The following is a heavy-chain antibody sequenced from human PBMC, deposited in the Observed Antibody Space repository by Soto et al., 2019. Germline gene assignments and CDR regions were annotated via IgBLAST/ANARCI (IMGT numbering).Heavy chain of an antibody. CDR1: GYTFTGYY. V-gene: IGHV1-2*04. CDR3: ARQVTTDSYYGMDV. CDR2: INPNSGGT. Sequence: ASVKVSCKASGYTFTGYYMHWLRQAPGQGLEWMGWINPNSGGTNYAQKFKGWVTMTRDTSISKAYMELSRLRYDDTAVYYCARQVTTDSYYGMDVWGQGTTVTVSS. J-gene: IGHJ6*02. D-gene: IGHD4-17*01.